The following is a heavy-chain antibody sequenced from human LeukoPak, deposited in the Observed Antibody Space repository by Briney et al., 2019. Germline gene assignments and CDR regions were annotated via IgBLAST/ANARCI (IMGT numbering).Heavy chain of an antibody. CDR3: AKDNSDTAMVTSVDY. J-gene: IGHJ4*02. Sequence: GGSLRLSCAASGFTFGSYAMSWVRQAPGKGLEWVSAISGSGGSTYYADSVKGRFTISRDNSKNTLYLQMNSLRAEDTAVYYCAKDNSDTAMVTSVDYWGQGTLVTVSS. D-gene: IGHD5-18*01. CDR2: ISGSGGST. V-gene: IGHV3-23*01. CDR1: GFTFGSYA.